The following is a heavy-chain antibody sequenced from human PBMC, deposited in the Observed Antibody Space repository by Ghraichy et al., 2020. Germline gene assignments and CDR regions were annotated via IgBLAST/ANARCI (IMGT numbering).Heavy chain of an antibody. J-gene: IGHJ6*02. V-gene: IGHV4-59*01. CDR1: GGSISSYY. CDR2: IYYSGST. D-gene: IGHD3-3*01. CDR3: ARENYDFWSGNYGMDV. Sequence: GSLRLSCTVSGGSISSYYWSWIRQPPGKGLEWIGYIYYSGSTNYNPSLKSRVTISVDTSKNQFSLKLSSVTAADTAVYYCARENYDFWSGNYGMDVWGQGTTVTVSS.